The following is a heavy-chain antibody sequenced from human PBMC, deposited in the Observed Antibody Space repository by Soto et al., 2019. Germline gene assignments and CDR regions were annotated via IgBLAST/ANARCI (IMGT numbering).Heavy chain of an antibody. CDR2: ISYDGSNK. J-gene: IGHJ6*02. V-gene: IGHV3-30*18. D-gene: IGHD3-10*01. Sequence: QVQLVESGGGVVQTGRSLRLSCAASGFTFSSYGMHWVRQAPGKGLEWVAVISYDGSNKYYADSVKGRFTISRDNSKNTLYLQRKSLRAEDTAVYYCAKEGGYYGSGSYSVGENYYGMDVWGQGTTVTVSS. CDR1: GFTFSSYG. CDR3: AKEGGYYGSGSYSVGENYYGMDV.